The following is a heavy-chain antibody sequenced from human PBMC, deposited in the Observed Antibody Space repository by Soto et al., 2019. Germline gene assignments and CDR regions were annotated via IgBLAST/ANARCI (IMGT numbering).Heavy chain of an antibody. Sequence: QVQLVESGGDVVQPGTSLRLSCVASGFSFSTNVLHWVRQAPGKGLEWVAVMSPNGAEKYYTDSVKGRFTISRDNSKNTLYLKMNPLTSEDTAVYYWALDTTPAPPVSFDYWGQEPLVTVS. CDR2: MSPNGAEK. D-gene: IGHD2-2*01. V-gene: IGHV3-30-3*01. J-gene: IGHJ4*02. CDR3: ALDTTPAPPVSFDY. CDR1: GFSFSTNV.